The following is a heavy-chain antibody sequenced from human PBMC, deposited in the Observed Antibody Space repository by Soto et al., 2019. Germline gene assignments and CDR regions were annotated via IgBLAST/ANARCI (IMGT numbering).Heavy chain of an antibody. V-gene: IGHV3-30*03. CDR2: ISIRGGDE. J-gene: IGHJ4*02. CDR1: GFPFSSYA. CDR3: ARGTIVARQHLDY. Sequence: QVQLVESGGGVVQPGKSLRLSCAASGFPFSSYAMHWARQAPGKGLEWVTVISIRGGDEYYAESVRGRFTISRDDSKNTLYLQMDSLRVEDTAVYYCARGTIVARQHLDYWGQGTLVTVSS. D-gene: IGHD6-6*01.